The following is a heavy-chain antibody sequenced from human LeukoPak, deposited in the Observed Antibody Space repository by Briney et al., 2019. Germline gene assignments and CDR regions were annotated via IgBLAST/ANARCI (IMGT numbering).Heavy chain of an antibody. Sequence: SETLSLTCTVSGGSISYYYWSWIRQSPGKGLEWIGYIYYSGTTNYDPSLKSRVTISVDTSKNQFSLQLRSVTAADTAVYYCAREDSQTTVPEGMDVWGQGTTVTVSS. D-gene: IGHD4-17*01. CDR1: GGSISYYY. J-gene: IGHJ6*02. CDR3: AREDSQTTVPEGMDV. CDR2: IYYSGTT. V-gene: IGHV4-59*01.